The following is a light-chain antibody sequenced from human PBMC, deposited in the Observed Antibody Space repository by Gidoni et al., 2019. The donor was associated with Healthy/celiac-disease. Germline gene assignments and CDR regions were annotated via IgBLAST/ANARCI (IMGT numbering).Light chain of an antibody. J-gene: IGKJ2*02. V-gene: IGKV1-5*03. CDR1: QSISSW. CDR3: QQYNSWGT. Sequence: DIHMTQSPSTLSASVGDRVTITCRASQSISSWLAWYQQKPGKAPKLLIYKASSLESGVPSRFSGSGSGTKFTLTISSLQPDDFATYYCQQYNSWGTFGQGTKLEIK. CDR2: KAS.